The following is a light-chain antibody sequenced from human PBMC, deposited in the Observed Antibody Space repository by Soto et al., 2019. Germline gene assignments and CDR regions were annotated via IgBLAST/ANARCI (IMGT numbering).Light chain of an antibody. CDR3: CSYAGSYTSKV. J-gene: IGLJ1*01. CDR2: DVS. V-gene: IGLV2-11*01. Sequence: QSVLTQPRSVSGSPGQSVTISCTGTSSDVGGYNYVSWYQQHPGKAPKLMIYDVSKRPSGVPDRFSGSKSGNTASLTISGRQAEDEADYYCCSYAGSYTSKVFGTGTKLTVL. CDR1: SSDVGGYNY.